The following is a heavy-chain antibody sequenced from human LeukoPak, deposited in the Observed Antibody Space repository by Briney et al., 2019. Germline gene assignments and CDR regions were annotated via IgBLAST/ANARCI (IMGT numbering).Heavy chain of an antibody. CDR2: IIPIFGTA. D-gene: IGHD6-19*01. CDR3: ARDSDGMDV. CDR1: GYTFTGYY. Sequence: SVKVSCKASGYTFTGYYMHWVRQAPGQGLEWMGGIIPIFGTANYAQKFQGRVTITADESTSTAYVELSSLRSEDTAVYYCARDSDGMDVWGQGTTVTVSS. V-gene: IGHV1-69*13. J-gene: IGHJ6*02.